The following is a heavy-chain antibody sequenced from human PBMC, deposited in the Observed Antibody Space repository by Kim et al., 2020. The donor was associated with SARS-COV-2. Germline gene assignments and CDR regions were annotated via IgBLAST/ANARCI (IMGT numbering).Heavy chain of an antibody. D-gene: IGHD5-12*01. CDR2: INPNSGGT. V-gene: IGHV1-2*02. CDR1: GYTFTGYY. Sequence: ASVKVSCKASGYTFTGYYMHWVRQAPGQGLEWMGWINPNSGGTNYAQKFQGRVTMTRDTSISTAYMELSRLRSDDTAVYYCARAADRPAHRGRGNWYDPWGQGTLVTVSS. CDR3: ARAADRPAHRGRGNWYDP. J-gene: IGHJ5*02.